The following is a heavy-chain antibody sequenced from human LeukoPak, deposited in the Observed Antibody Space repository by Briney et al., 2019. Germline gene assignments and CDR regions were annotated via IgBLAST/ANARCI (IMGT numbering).Heavy chain of an antibody. CDR3: AKCARIDWFPIDY. J-gene: IGHJ4*02. D-gene: IGHD3-9*01. V-gene: IGHV3-23*01. CDR2: ISGGWGRI. Sequence: GGSLRLSCAAPGFSFSNYAMTWVRQAPGRGREWVSGISGGWGRIYYVDFVKGRFTISRDNSKKTVYMQMNSLRAEDTAVYYCAKCARIDWFPIDYWGQGTLVTV. CDR1: GFSFSNYA.